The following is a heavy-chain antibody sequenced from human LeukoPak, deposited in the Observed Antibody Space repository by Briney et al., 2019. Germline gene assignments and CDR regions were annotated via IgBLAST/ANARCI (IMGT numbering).Heavy chain of an antibody. Sequence: PGGSLTLSCAASGFSFSDYSMNWVRQARGKGLEWVSYINRSSSPIYYADSVKGRITICRDNAKNSLYLQMNSLRAEDTAVYYCARSFNYVGWFDPWGQGTLVTVSS. D-gene: IGHD4-11*01. CDR2: INRSSSPI. CDR3: ARSFNYVGWFDP. J-gene: IGHJ5*02. CDR1: GFSFSDYS. V-gene: IGHV3-48*01.